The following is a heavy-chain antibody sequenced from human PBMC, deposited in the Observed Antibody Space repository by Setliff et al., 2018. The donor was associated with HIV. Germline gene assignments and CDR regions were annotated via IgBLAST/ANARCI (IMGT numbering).Heavy chain of an antibody. D-gene: IGHD1-20*01. Sequence: GASVKVSCKVSGYTLTEVSMHWVRQAPKKGLEWMGYFDPQDGETVHAQKFQGRVTLTEDTSTDTAYMELSGLRSEDTAVYYCVRGGAAYNWDQNDYYYMDVWGTGTTVTVSS. V-gene: IGHV1-24*01. CDR1: GYTLTEVS. CDR2: FDPQDGET. CDR3: VRGGAAYNWDQNDYYYMDV. J-gene: IGHJ6*03.